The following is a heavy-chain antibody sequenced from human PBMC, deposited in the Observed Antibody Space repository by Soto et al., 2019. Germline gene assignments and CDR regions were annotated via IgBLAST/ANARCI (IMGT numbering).Heavy chain of an antibody. V-gene: IGHV1-2*04. CDR2: INPNSGGT. J-gene: IGHJ6*02. CDR3: ARVLAARDADYSYGMDV. D-gene: IGHD6-6*01. Sequence: ASVKVSCKASGYTFTGYYMHWVRQAPGQGLEWMGWINPNSGGTNYAQKFQGWVTMTRDTSISTAYMELSRLRSDDTAVYYCARVLAARDADYSYGMDVWGQGTTVTVSS. CDR1: GYTFTGYY.